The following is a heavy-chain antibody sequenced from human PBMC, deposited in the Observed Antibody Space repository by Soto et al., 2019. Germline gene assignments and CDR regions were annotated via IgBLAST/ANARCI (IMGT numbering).Heavy chain of an antibody. CDR1: GFTFSSYA. V-gene: IGHV3-23*01. CDR3: AKDVDRYYYDSSGYSNGFDP. CDR2: ISGSGGST. J-gene: IGHJ5*02. Sequence: GGSLRLSCAASGFTFSSYAMSWVRQAPGKGLEWVSAISGSGGSTYYADSVKGRFTISRDNSKNTLYLQMNSLRAEDTAVYYCAKDVDRYYYDSSGYSNGFDPWGQGXLVTVSS. D-gene: IGHD3-22*01.